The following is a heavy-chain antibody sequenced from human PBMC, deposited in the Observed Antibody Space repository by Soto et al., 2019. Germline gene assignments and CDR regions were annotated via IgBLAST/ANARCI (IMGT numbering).Heavy chain of an antibody. Sequence: GGSLRLSCAASGFTFSSYAMHWVRQAPGKGLEWVAVISYDGSNKYYADSVKGRFTISRDNSKNTLYLQMNSLRAEDTAVYYCARDYRRAGYNLWYWGQGTLVTGSS. CDR2: ISYDGSNK. J-gene: IGHJ4*02. D-gene: IGHD5-12*01. CDR1: GFTFSSYA. CDR3: ARDYRRAGYNLWY. V-gene: IGHV3-30-3*01.